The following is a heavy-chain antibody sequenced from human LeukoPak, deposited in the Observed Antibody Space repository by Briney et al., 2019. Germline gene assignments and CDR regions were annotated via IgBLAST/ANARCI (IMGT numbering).Heavy chain of an antibody. J-gene: IGHJ5*02. V-gene: IGHV1-2*02. Sequence: ASVKVSCKASVYTFTGYYMHWVRQAPGQGLEWMGWINPNSGGTNYAQKFQGRVTMTRDTSISTAYMELSRLRSDDTAVYYCARGVLLRLRLGELSLRDRFDPWGQGTLVTVSS. CDR2: INPNSGGT. CDR1: VYTFTGYY. D-gene: IGHD3-16*02. CDR3: ARGVLLRLRLGELSLRDRFDP.